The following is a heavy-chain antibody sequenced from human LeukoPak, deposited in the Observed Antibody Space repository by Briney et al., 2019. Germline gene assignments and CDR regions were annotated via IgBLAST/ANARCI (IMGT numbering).Heavy chain of an antibody. D-gene: IGHD6-19*01. CDR2: ISGSGSTI. CDR3: ARVKAGVDWFDP. J-gene: IGHJ5*02. V-gene: IGHV3-23*01. Sequence: GGSLRLSCAASGFTFSSYAMSWVRQAPGKGLEWVSAISGSGSTIYYADSVKGRFTISRDNAKNSLYLQMNSLRTEDTVVYYCARVKAGVDWFDPWGQGTLVTVSS. CDR1: GFTFSSYA.